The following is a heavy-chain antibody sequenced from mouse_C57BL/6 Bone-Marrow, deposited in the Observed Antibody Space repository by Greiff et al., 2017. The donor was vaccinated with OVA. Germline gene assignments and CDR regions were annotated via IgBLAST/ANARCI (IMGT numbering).Heavy chain of an antibody. Sequence: QVQLQQSGPELVKPGASVKISCKASGYAFSSSWMNWVKQRPGKGLEWIGRIYPGDGDANYNGKFKGKATLTADKSSSTAYMQLSSLTSEDSAVYYCARREGLGFAYWGQGTLVTVSA. J-gene: IGHJ3*01. CDR2: IYPGDGDA. CDR3: ARREGLGFAY. CDR1: GYAFSSSW. V-gene: IGHV1-82*01. D-gene: IGHD4-1*01.